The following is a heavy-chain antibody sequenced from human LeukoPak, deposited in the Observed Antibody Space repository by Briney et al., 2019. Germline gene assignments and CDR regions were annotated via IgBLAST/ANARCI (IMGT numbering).Heavy chain of an antibody. V-gene: IGHV3-30*02. Sequence: PGGSLRLSCAASGFTFSSYGMHWVRQAPGKGLEWVAFIRYDGSNKYYADSVKGRFTISRDNSKNTLYLQMNSLRAEDTAVYYCAKGRVAKGRHFDYWGQGTLVTVSS. CDR3: AKGRVAKGRHFDY. CDR2: IRYDGSNK. D-gene: IGHD3-3*01. CDR1: GFTFSSYG. J-gene: IGHJ4*02.